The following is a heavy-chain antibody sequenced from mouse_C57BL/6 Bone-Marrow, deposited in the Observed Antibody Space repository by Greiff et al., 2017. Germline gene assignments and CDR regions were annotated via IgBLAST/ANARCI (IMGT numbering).Heavy chain of an antibody. V-gene: IGHV1-54*01. D-gene: IGHD2-4*01. J-gene: IGHJ4*01. CDR2: INTGSGGT. CDR1: GYAFTNYL. CDR3: ARGGLRRMDY. Sequence: VQLQQSGAELVRPGTSVKVSCKASGYAFTNYLIEWVKQRPGQGLEWIGVINTGSGGTNYNEKFKGKATLTADQSSITAYMQLMSLTSEDSAVYFCARGGLRRMDYWGQGTSVTVSS.